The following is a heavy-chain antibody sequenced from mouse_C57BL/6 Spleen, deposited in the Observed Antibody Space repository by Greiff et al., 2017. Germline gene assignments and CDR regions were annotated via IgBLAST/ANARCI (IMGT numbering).Heavy chain of an antibody. D-gene: IGHD1-1*01. J-gene: IGHJ2*01. Sequence: QVQLQQPGAELVMPGASVKLSCKASGYTFTSYWMHWVKQRPGQGLEWIGEIDPSDSYTNYNQKFKGKSTLTVDKSSSTAYMQLSSLTSEDSAVYYCARSITTAVAGYFDYWGQGTTLTVSS. CDR1: GYTFTSYW. CDR3: ARSITTAVAGYFDY. V-gene: IGHV1-69*01. CDR2: IDPSDSYT.